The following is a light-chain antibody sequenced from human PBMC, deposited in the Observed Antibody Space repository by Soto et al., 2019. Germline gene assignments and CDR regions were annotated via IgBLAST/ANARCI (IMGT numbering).Light chain of an antibody. J-gene: IGKJ1*01. CDR3: HQSYTTPRT. V-gene: IGKV1-39*01. CDR1: QRISSY. CDR2: AAS. Sequence: DIQMTQSPSSLSASVGDRVTLTCRASQRISSYLHWYQQRPGKAPKLLIYAASNLQSGVPSRFSGRGSGTDFTLTISRLQPEDFATYYCHQSYTTPRTFGQGTKVEV.